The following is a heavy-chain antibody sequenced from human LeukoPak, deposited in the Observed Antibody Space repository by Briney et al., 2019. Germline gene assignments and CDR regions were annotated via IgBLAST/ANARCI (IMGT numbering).Heavy chain of an antibody. CDR2: IYPGDSDT. Sequence: GESLKISCKGSGYSFTSYWIGWVRQMPGKGLEWMGIIYPGDSDTRYSPSLQGQVTISADKSISTAYLQWSSLKASDTAMYYCARLLRNIAAAVYYFDYWGQGTLVTVSS. CDR3: ARLLRNIAAAVYYFDY. CDR1: GYSFTSYW. V-gene: IGHV5-51*01. D-gene: IGHD6-13*01. J-gene: IGHJ4*02.